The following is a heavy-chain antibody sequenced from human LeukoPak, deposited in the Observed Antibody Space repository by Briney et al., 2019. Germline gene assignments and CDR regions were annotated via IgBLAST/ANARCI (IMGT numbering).Heavy chain of an antibody. D-gene: IGHD2-2*01. V-gene: IGHV3-21*01. CDR3: ARALDSSSSRYQAFEE. Sequence: GGSLRLSCAASGFSFSNYGMNWVRQAPGKGLEWVSLISSSSSYIYYADSVKGRFTISRDNAKNSLYLQMNSLRAEDTAVYYCARALDSSSSRYQAFEEWGQGTLVTVSS. J-gene: IGHJ4*02. CDR1: GFSFSNYG. CDR2: ISSSSSYI.